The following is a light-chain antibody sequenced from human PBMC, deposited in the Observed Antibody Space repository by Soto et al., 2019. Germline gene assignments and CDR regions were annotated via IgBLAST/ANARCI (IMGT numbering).Light chain of an antibody. J-gene: IGKJ5*01. CDR1: QTIGRY. V-gene: IGKV1-39*01. Sequence: DIQMTQSPSSLSASVGDRVTITCRASQTIGRYLNWYQHKPGKAPKLLIYAASSLQSGVPSRFSGRGSATDFTLTISSLQPEDFATYYCQQSQTTPITFGQGTRLEIK. CDR3: QQSQTTPIT. CDR2: AAS.